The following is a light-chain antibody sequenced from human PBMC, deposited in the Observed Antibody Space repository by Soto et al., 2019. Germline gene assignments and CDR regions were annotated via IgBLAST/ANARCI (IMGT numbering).Light chain of an antibody. CDR1: SSDVGGYNY. CDR2: EVT. Sequence: QSALTQPPSASGSPGQSVTISCTGMSSDVGGYNYVSWYQQHPGKAPKLMIYEVTKRPSGVPDRFSGSKSGNTASLTVSWRQAADAADYFRSLYAGSHSVLFGGGTKRTVL. CDR3: SLYAGSHSVL. J-gene: IGLJ2*01. V-gene: IGLV2-8*01.